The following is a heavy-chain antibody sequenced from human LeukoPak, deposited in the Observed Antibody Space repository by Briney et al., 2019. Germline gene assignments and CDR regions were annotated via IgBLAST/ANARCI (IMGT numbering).Heavy chain of an antibody. D-gene: IGHD3-16*02. CDR3: AKGGSYRSQPYFDY. V-gene: IGHV3-74*01. Sequence: GGSLRLSCAASGFTFSNHWMHWVRQAPGKGLVWVSRINNDGSSTVYVDSVKGRFTISRDNAKNTVYLQMNSLRAEDTAVYYCAKGGSYRSQPYFDYWGQGTPVTVSS. CDR2: INNDGSST. CDR1: GFTFSNHW. J-gene: IGHJ4*02.